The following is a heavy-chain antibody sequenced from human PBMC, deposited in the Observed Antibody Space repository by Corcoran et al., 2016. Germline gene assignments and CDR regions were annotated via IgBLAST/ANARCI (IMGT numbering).Heavy chain of an antibody. V-gene: IGHV3-53*01. D-gene: IGHD6-13*01. Sequence: EVQLVESGGGLIQPGGSLRLSCAASGFTVSSNYMSWVRQAPGKGLEWVSVIYSGGSTYYADSVKGRFTISRDNSTNTLYLQMNSLRAEDTAVYYCARGRRAAAGGFDYWGQGTLVTVSS. CDR3: ARGRRAAAGGFDY. CDR2: IYSGGST. J-gene: IGHJ4*02. CDR1: GFTVSSNY.